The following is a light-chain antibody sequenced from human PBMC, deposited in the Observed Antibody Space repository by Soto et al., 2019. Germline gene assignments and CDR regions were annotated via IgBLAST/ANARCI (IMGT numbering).Light chain of an antibody. CDR3: QVWDSSTRVV. CDR1: NIGSKN. J-gene: IGLJ2*01. Sequence: SYELTQPLSVSVALGQTARITCGGNNIGSKNVHWYQQKPGQAPVLVIYRDNNRPSGIPERFSGSNSGNTATLTISRAQAGDEADYYCQVWDSSTRVVFGGGTKLTVL. CDR2: RDN. V-gene: IGLV3-9*01.